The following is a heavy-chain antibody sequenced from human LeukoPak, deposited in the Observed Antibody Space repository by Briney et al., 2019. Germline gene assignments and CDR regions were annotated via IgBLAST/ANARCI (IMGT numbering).Heavy chain of an antibody. CDR3: ARERTGYYGSGSSYYYYYMDV. J-gene: IGHJ6*03. CDR1: GFTFSNNE. D-gene: IGHD3-10*01. Sequence: GGSLRLSCAASGFTFSNNEMNWVRQAPGKGLEWVSYISSSGSTIYYADSVKGRFTISRDNAKNSLYLQMNSLRAEDTAVYYRARERTGYYGSGSSYYYYYMDVWGKGTTVTISS. CDR2: ISSSGSTI. V-gene: IGHV3-48*03.